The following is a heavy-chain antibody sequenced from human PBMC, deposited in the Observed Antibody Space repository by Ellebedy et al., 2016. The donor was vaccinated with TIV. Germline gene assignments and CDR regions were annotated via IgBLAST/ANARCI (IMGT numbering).Heavy chain of an antibody. D-gene: IGHD4-17*01. CDR2: INQDATKT. CDR1: GFSFRSYW. CDR3: ATDGSYGDYRSPAHAFVI. V-gene: IGHV3-7*01. Sequence: GGSLRLSCAASGFSFRSYWMTWVRQAQGKGLEWVANINQDATKTFYVDSVEGRFTISRDNAKNSLYLQMNSLRAEDTSVYYCATDGSYGDYRSPAHAFVIWGQGTMVTVSS. J-gene: IGHJ3*02.